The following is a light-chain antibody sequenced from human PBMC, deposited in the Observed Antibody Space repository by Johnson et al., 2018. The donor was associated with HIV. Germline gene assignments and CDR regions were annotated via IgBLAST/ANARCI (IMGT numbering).Light chain of an antibody. J-gene: IGLJ1*01. CDR2: ENN. V-gene: IGLV1-51*02. Sequence: SVLTQPPSVSAAPGQRVTISCSGSSSNIGKNYVSWYQQLPVTAPKLLIYENNKRPSGIPDRFSGSKSGTSATLGITGLQTENEADYYCGTWDSSLSAYVFGIGTKVTVL. CDR1: SSNIGKNY. CDR3: GTWDSSLSAYV.